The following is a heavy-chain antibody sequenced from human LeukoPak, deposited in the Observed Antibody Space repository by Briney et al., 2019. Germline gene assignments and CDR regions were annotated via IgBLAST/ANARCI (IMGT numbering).Heavy chain of an antibody. CDR3: AAPVDYGSGSYLS. J-gene: IGHJ5*02. D-gene: IGHD3-10*01. CDR2: IYYSGST. V-gene: IGHV4-30-4*01. CDR1: GGSISSGDYY. Sequence: PSETLSLICTVSGGSISSGDYYWSWIRQPPGKGLEWIGYIYYSGSTYYNPSLKSRVTISVDTSKNQFSLKLSSVTAADTAVYYCAAPVDYGSGSYLSWGQGTLVTVSS.